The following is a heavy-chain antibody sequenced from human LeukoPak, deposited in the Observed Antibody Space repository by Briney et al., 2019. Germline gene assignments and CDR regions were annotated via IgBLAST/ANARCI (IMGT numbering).Heavy chain of an antibody. CDR1: GGSFSGYY. Sequence: PSETLSLTCAVYGGSFSGYYWSWIRQPPGKGLEWIGEINHSGSTNYNPSLKSRVTISVDTSKNQFSLKLSSVTAADTAVYYCARLGLRWSLWYFDYWGQGTLVTVSS. V-gene: IGHV4-34*01. J-gene: IGHJ4*02. CDR2: INHSGST. CDR3: ARLGLRWSLWYFDY. D-gene: IGHD4-23*01.